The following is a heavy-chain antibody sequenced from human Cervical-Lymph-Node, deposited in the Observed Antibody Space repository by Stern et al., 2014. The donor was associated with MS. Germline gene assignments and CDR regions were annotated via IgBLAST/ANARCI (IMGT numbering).Heavy chain of an antibody. CDR2: IKHDGSEK. Sequence: VQLVESGGGLVQPGGSLRLSCAASGFTFSNHWMSWVRQAPGKGLEWVANIKHDGSEKYYRDSVKGRFTISRDNGKNSLYLQMNSLRAEDTAVYYCARDRGRADDYWGQGMLVTVSS. V-gene: IGHV3-7*01. CDR1: GFTFSNHW. CDR3: ARDRGRADDY. J-gene: IGHJ4*02.